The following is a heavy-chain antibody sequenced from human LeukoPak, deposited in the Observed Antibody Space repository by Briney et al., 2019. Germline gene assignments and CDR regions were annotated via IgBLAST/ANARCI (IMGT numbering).Heavy chain of an antibody. CDR2: IDPSDSNT. CDR3: ARLNPLYNKADYYGMDV. CDR1: GYSFTSYW. D-gene: IGHD5-24*01. V-gene: IGHV5-10-1*01. J-gene: IGHJ6*02. Sequence: GESLKISCQGSGYSFTSYWIGWVRHMPGKGLEWMGRIDPSDSNTNYSPSFQGHVTISADKSISTAYVQWSSLKASDTAIYYCARLNPLYNKADYYGMDVWGQGTTVTVSS.